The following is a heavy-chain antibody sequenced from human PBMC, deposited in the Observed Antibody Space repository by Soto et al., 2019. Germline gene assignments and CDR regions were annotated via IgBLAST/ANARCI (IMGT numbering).Heavy chain of an antibody. V-gene: IGHV4-59*11. D-gene: IGHD3-16*01. CDR3: ARGHNLGGSTFDI. Sequence: QVQLQESGPGLVKPAETLSLTCTVSGGSIFSHYWGWIRQPPGKGLEYIGYIYYSGSTNYNPSLKSRVTISLDMSRKQFSLKLTSVTAADTAVYYCARGHNLGGSTFDIWGQGTSVTVSS. CDR1: GGSIFSHY. CDR2: IYYSGST. J-gene: IGHJ3*02.